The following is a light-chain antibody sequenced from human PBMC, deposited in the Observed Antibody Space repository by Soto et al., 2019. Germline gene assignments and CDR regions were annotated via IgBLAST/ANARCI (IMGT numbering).Light chain of an antibody. CDR2: EVT. J-gene: IGLJ2*01. V-gene: IGLV2-14*01. Sequence: QSALTQPASVSGSPGQSITISCSGTSSDIGVYNYVSWYQQHPGKAPKLIIYEVTNRPSGVSNRFFGSKSGNTASLTISGLQAEDEADYYCSSHTDSSTVLFGGGTKLTVL. CDR1: SSDIGVYNY. CDR3: SSHTDSSTVL.